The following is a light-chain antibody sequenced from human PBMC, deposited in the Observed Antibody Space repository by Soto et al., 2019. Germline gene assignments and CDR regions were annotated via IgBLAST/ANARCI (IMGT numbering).Light chain of an antibody. CDR2: LGS. Sequence: DIVMTQSPLSLPVTPGEPASISYRSSQSLLHSDGYNYLDWYLQKPGQSPQLLIYLGSNRASGVPDRFSGSGSGTDFTLRISRVEAEDVGVYYCMQALQPRTLGQGTKVDIK. CDR1: QSLLHSDGYNY. V-gene: IGKV2-28*01. J-gene: IGKJ1*01. CDR3: MQALQPRT.